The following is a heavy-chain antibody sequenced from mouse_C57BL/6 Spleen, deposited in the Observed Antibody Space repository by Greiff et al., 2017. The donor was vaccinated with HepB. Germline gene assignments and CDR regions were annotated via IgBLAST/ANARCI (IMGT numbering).Heavy chain of an antibody. CDR1: GYTFTDYN. Sequence: EVQLQQSGPELVKPGASVKMSCKASGYTFTDYNMHWVKQSHGKSLEWIGYINPNNGGTSYNQKCKGKATLTVNKSSSTAYMGLRSLTSEDSAVYYCAKSHGDYFDYWGQGTTLTVSS. V-gene: IGHV1-22*01. J-gene: IGHJ2*01. D-gene: IGHD1-1*02. CDR2: INPNNGGT. CDR3: AKSHGDYFDY.